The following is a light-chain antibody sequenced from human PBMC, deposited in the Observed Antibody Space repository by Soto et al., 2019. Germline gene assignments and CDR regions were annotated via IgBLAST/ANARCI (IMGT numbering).Light chain of an antibody. CDR1: QSISSW. V-gene: IGKV1-5*03. J-gene: IGKJ2*01. CDR3: KQYNSYQYT. Sequence: DIQMTQSPSTLSASVGDRVTITCRASQSISSWLAWYQQKLGKAPKLLIYKASSLEGGIPSRFSGSGSETEFTLTISILQPEEFATYYCKQYNSYQYTFGQGTNLEIK. CDR2: KAS.